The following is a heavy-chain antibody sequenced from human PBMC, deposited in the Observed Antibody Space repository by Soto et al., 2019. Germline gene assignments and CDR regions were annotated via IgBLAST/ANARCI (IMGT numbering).Heavy chain of an antibody. CDR3: ARGMYYYDP. V-gene: IGHV4-31*03. Sequence: QVELQESGPGLVKPSQTLSLTCTVSGGSISSGPYYWTWIRQHPGRGLEWIGYLSYSGNTHYNPSLTSRVTISVDTSKYQFSLNLSSVTAADTAVYYCARGMYYYDPWGQGTLVTVSS. J-gene: IGHJ4*02. D-gene: IGHD3-22*01. CDR2: LSYSGNT. CDR1: GGSISSGPYY.